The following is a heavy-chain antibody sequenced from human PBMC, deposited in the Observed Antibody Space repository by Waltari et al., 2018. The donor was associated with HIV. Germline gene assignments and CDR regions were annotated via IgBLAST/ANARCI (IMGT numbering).Heavy chain of an antibody. CDR1: GFTFTNAW. CDR2: VKSETDGGTT. CDR3: TTGDIVVVTDY. D-gene: IGHD2-21*02. J-gene: IGHJ4*02. V-gene: IGHV3-15*01. Sequence: EVQLVESGGGLVKPGGSLRISCAASGFTFTNAWMSWVRQAPGKGREWVGRVKSETDGGTTDYAAPVKGRFTISRDDSKNTLYLQMNSLKTEDTAVYYCTTGDIVVVTDYWGQGTLVTVSS.